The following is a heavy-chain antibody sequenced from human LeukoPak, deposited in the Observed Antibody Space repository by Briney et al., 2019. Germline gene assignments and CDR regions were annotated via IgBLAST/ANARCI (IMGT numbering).Heavy chain of an antibody. Sequence: PGGSLRLSCAASGFTFSTYWMTWVRQAPGKGLEWVSSISGSGGTSYYADSVKGRFTISRDSAKNMLFLQMNRLRAEDTAVYYCAKSPYFYNSGRSVDVWGKGTTVTVSS. D-gene: IGHD3-10*01. V-gene: IGHV3-23*01. J-gene: IGHJ6*04. CDR3: AKSPYFYNSGRSVDV. CDR2: ISGSGGTS. CDR1: GFTFSTYW.